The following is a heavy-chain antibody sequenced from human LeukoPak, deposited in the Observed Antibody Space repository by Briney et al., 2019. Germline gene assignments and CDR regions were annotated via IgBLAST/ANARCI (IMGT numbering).Heavy chain of an antibody. Sequence: RASLTLSCEGSGYTLTDFYMHWVRQAPGKGLEWMGGVDPEDGETIYAQKFQGRVTMTEDTSTDTAYMDVSSLKSEDTAVYDCATDRGGRLRSNSDCWGQGTLVTVSS. J-gene: IGHJ4*02. CDR1: GYTLTDFY. D-gene: IGHD5-12*01. V-gene: IGHV1-24*01. CDR2: VDPEDGET. CDR3: ATDRGGRLRSNSDC.